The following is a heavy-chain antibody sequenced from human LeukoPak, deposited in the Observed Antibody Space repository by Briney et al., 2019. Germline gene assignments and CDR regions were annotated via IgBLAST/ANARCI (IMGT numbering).Heavy chain of an antibody. V-gene: IGHV3-30-3*01. CDR3: AKDKGQYCSGGSCYPSDY. CDR1: GFTFSSYA. J-gene: IGHJ4*02. CDR2: ISYDGSNK. Sequence: GRSLRLSCAASGFTFSSYAMHWVRQAPGKGLEWVAVISYDGSNKYYADSVKGRFTISRDNSKNTVYLQMNSLRAEDTAIYYCAKDKGQYCSGGSCYPSDYWGQGTLVTVSS. D-gene: IGHD2-15*01.